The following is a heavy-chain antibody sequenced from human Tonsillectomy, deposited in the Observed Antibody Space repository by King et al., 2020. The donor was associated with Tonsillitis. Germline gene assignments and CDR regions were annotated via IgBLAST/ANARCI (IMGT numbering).Heavy chain of an antibody. D-gene: IGHD3-22*01. V-gene: IGHV3-30*02. CDR3: ARLLYDSSGYYHDFFDY. CDR2: IRYDGSKK. Sequence: VQLVESGGGVVQPGGSLRVSCAASGFTFSSYVMHWVRQAPGKGLEWVAFIRYDGSKKYYVDSVKGRFTISRDNSKNTLYLQMNSLRAEDTAVYYCARLLYDSSGYYHDFFDYWGQGTLVTVSS. J-gene: IGHJ4*02. CDR1: GFTFSSYV.